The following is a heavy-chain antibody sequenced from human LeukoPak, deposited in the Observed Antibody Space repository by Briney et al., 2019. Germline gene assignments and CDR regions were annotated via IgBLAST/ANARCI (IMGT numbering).Heavy chain of an antibody. CDR1: GYTFTSYY. CDR2: INPSGGST. D-gene: IGHD2-8*01. V-gene: IGHV1-46*01. Sequence: ASVKVSCKASGYTFTSYYIHWVRQAPGQGLEWMGLINPSGGSTNYAQKFQGRVTMTRDTSTSTVYMELSSLRSEDTAVYYCARDGVEPYYYYYMDVWGKGTTVTISS. CDR3: ARDGVEPYYYYYMDV. J-gene: IGHJ6*03.